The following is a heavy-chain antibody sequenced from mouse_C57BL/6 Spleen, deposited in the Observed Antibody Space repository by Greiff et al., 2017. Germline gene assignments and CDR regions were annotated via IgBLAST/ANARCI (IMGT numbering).Heavy chain of an antibody. CDR3: ARWGSSGYGRYYFDY. CDR1: GYTFTSYW. Sequence: VQLQQSGAELVRPGSSVKLSCKASGYTFTSYWMHWVKQRPIQGLEWIGNIDPSDSETHYNQQFKDKATLTVDKSSSTAYMQLSSLTSEDSAVYYCARWGSSGYGRYYFDYWGQGTTLTVSS. CDR2: IDPSDSET. D-gene: IGHD3-2*02. J-gene: IGHJ2*01. V-gene: IGHV1-52*01.